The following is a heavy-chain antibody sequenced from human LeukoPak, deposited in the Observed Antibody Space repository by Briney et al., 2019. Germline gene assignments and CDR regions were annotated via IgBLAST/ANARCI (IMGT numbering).Heavy chain of an antibody. CDR2: INPNSGDT. CDR1: EYTFTGYY. V-gene: IGHV1-2*02. J-gene: IGHJ4*02. CDR3: ARVDILTGYYFFDS. D-gene: IGHD3-9*01. Sequence: GASVKVSCKTSEYTFTGYYMYWVRQAPGQGLEWMGWINPNSGDTNYAQKFQGRVTMTRDTSISTAYMELSRLRSDDTAVYYCARVDILTGYYFFDSWGQGTLVTVSS.